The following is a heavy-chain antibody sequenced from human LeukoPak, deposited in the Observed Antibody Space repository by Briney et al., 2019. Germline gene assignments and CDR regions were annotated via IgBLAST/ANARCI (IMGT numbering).Heavy chain of an antibody. Sequence: KDGESLKISCKGSGYNFSDYWIAWVRQKPGKGLEWMGIIYPGDSDTRYSPSFEGQVTISVDKSISTAYLQWSSLKASDTAMYYCARHLQQLASDYWGQGTLVTVSS. CDR3: ARHLQQLASDY. CDR1: GYNFSDYW. D-gene: IGHD6-13*01. CDR2: IYPGDSDT. J-gene: IGHJ4*02. V-gene: IGHV5-51*01.